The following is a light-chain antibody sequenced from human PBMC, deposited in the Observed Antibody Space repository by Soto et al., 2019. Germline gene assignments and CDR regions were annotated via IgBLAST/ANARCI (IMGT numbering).Light chain of an antibody. CDR3: QQYNIWPLT. Sequence: EILLTKSQAALSLSPGERANLACRASQSIGLAIAWYQHKPGQAPRLLIFDASQRATGIPARFRGSGSGTDFTLSISSLEPEDFAVYYCQQYNIWPLTFGGGTKVDI. CDR1: QSIGLA. J-gene: IGKJ4*01. V-gene: IGKV3-11*01. CDR2: DAS.